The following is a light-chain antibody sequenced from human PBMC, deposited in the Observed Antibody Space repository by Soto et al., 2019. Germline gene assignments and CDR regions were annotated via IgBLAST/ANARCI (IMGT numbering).Light chain of an antibody. CDR3: LQHYIYPWT. Sequence: DIQMTQSPSAMSASVGDRVTITCRASQGISNYLAWFQQKPGKVPERLIYATFSLQSGVPSRFSGSGCGTEFTLTISGPQPEDSVPYYCLQHYIYPWTFGQGTKVEI. V-gene: IGKV1-17*03. J-gene: IGKJ1*01. CDR2: ATF. CDR1: QGISNY.